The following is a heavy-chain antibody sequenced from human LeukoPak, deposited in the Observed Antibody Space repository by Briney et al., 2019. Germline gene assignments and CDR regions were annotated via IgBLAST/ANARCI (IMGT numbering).Heavy chain of an antibody. CDR1: GYSFTSYW. CDR3: ARPEYYYDSSGYYGDAFDI. CDR2: IYPGDSDT. J-gene: IGHJ3*02. D-gene: IGHD3-22*01. V-gene: IGHV5-51*01. Sequence: GESLKTSCKGSGYSFTSYWIGWVRQMPGKGLEWMGIIYPGDSDTRYSPSFQGQVTISADESISTAYLQWSSLKASDTAMYYCARPEYYYDSSGYYGDAFDIWGQGTMVTVSS.